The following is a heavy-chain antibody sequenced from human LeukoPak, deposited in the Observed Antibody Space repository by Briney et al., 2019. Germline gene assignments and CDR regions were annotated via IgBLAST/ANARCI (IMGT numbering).Heavy chain of an antibody. CDR3: ARDRGSLRFLEWPDAFDI. CDR1: GGSISSYY. CDR2: IYTSGST. J-gene: IGHJ3*02. V-gene: IGHV4-4*08. Sequence: SETLSLTCTVSGGSISSYYWSWIRQPPGKGLEWIGRIYTSGSTNYNPSLKSRVTISVDTSKNQFSLKLSSVTAADTAVYYCARDRGSLRFLEWPDAFDIWGQGTMVTVSS. D-gene: IGHD3-3*01.